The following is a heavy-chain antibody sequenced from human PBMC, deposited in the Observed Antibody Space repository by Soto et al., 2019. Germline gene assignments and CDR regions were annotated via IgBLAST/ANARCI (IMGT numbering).Heavy chain of an antibody. Sequence: SETLSLTCTVSGGSISSGDYYWSWIRQPPGKGLEWIGYIYYSGSTYYNPSLKSRVTISVDTPKNQFSLKLSSVTAADTAVYYCARGRSYSSSSLVLGWFDPWGQGTLVTVSS. CDR3: ARGRSYSSSSLVLGWFDP. J-gene: IGHJ5*02. CDR2: IYYSGST. V-gene: IGHV4-30-4*01. CDR1: GGSISSGDYY. D-gene: IGHD6-6*01.